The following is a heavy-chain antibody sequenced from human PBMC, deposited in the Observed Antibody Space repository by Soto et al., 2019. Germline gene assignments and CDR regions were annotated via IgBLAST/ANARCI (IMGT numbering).Heavy chain of an antibody. D-gene: IGHD7-27*01. CDR3: ARVASLIGDDY. V-gene: IGHV1-69*02. CDR2: IIPILALA. J-gene: IGHJ4*02. CDR1: GGTFSSYT. Sequence: QVQLVQSGAEVKKPGSSVTVSCRASGGTFSSYTISWVRQAPGQGLEWMGRIIPILALATYAQKFQGRVTITADNSTSTTYMELSSLRSEDTAVYYCARVASLIGDDYWGQGTLVTVSS.